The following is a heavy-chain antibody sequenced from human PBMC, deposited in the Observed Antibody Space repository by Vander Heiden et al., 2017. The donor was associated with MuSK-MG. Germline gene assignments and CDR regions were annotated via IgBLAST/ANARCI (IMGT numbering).Heavy chain of an antibody. CDR3: ARAGRLVSYYYYYYMDV. D-gene: IGHD1-26*01. CDR1: GGSFSGYY. V-gene: IGHV4-34*01. CDR2: SNHSGST. Sequence: QVQLQQWGAVLLKPSETLSLTCAVYGGSFSGYYWSWIRQPPGKGLEWIGESNHSGSTNYNPSRKSRVTIAVDTSKNQFSLKLSSVTAADTAVYYCARAGRLVSYYYYYYMDVWGKGTTVTVSS. J-gene: IGHJ6*03.